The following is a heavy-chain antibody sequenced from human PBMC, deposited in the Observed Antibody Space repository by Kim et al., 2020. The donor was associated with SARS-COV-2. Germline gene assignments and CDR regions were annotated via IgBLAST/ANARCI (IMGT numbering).Heavy chain of an antibody. D-gene: IGHD2-2*01. CDR2: IYYSGST. CDR3: ARLALGYCSSTSCYAGFDP. V-gene: IGHV4-59*01. CDR1: GGSISSYY. J-gene: IGHJ5*02. Sequence: SETLSLTCTVSGGSISSYYWSWIRQPPGKGLEWIGYIYYSGSTNYNPSLKSRVTISVDTSKNQFSLKLSSVTAADTAVYYCARLALGYCSSTSCYAGFDPWGQRTLVTVSS.